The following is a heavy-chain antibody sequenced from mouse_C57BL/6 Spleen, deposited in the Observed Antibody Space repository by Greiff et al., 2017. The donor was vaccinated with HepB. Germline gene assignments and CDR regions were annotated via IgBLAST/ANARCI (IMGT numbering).Heavy chain of an antibody. CDR2: INPSNGDT. CDR3: ARWENYDYDGFDY. D-gene: IGHD2-4*01. Sequence: QVQLKQPGTELVKPGASVKLSCKASGYTFTSYWMHWVKQRPGQGLEWIGNINPSNGDTNYNEKFKSKATMTVDKSSSTAYMQLSSLTSEDSAVYYCARWENYDYDGFDYWGQGTTLTVSS. CDR1: GYTFTSYW. J-gene: IGHJ2*01. V-gene: IGHV1-53*01.